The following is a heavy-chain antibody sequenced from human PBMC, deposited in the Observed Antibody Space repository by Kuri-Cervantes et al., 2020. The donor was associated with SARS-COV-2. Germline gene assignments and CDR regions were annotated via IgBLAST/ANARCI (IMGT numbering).Heavy chain of an antibody. J-gene: IGHJ6*02. CDR2: NSAYNGNT. CDR3: AREFSPYRYCSGCNCYSLPYYGMDV. CDR1: GYIFTSYG. D-gene: IGHD2-15*01. V-gene: IGHV1-18*01. Sequence: ASVKVTCKASGYIFTSYGSRWVRQATGQGLKWMGGNSAYNGNTNYAQKLQGRDTMTTDTSTSTAYMELKNLRSDDTAVYYCAREFSPYRYCSGCNCYSLPYYGMDVWGQGTMVTVSS.